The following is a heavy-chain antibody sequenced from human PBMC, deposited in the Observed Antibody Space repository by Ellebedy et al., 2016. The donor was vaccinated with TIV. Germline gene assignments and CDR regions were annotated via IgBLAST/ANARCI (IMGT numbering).Heavy chain of an antibody. Sequence: AASVKVSCKASGYTFTNYYMHWVRQAPGQGLEWMGIINPNDGGTSYAQKLQGRVTMTRDTSTSTVYMELSSLRSEDTAVYYCATSEGTGIAAAKDRYRYGMDVWGQGTTVTVSS. J-gene: IGHJ6*02. CDR1: GYTFTNYY. CDR3: ATSEGTGIAAAKDRYRYGMDV. V-gene: IGHV1-46*04. CDR2: INPNDGGT. D-gene: IGHD6-13*01.